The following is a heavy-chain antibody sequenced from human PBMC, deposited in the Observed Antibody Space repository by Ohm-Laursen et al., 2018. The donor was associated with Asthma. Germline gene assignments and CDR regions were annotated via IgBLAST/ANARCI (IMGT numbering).Heavy chain of an antibody. V-gene: IGHV4-30-2*01. CDR2: IYHSGST. D-gene: IGHD1-1*01. Sequence: SQTLSLTCAVSGGSISSGGYSWSWIRQPPGKGLEWIGYIYHSGSTYFNPSLKSRVTISEDTSKNQFSLKLSSVTAADTAVFYCASYITTWKAFDYWGQGTLVTVSS. CDR3: ASYITTWKAFDY. CDR1: GGSISSGGYS. J-gene: IGHJ4*02.